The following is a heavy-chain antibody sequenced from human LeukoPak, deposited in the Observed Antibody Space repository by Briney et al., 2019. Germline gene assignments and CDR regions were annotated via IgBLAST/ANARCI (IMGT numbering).Heavy chain of an antibody. CDR2: IHNTGRN. V-gene: IGHV4-59*01. CDR3: ARYGMYCLDS. D-gene: IGHD2-8*02. Sequence: SETLSLTCTVSGGSISNYYWSWIRQPPGKGLEWVGYIHNTGRNNYNPSLKSRVTMSVDTSKNQFSLKLTSVTAADTAVYFCARYGMYCLDSWGQRTLVTVSS. CDR1: GGSISNYY. J-gene: IGHJ4*02.